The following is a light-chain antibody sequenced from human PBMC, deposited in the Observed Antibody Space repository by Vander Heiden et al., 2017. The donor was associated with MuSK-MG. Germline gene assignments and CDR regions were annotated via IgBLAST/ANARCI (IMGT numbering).Light chain of an antibody. V-gene: IGKV1-5*03. J-gene: IGKJ1*01. CDR1: HSIYDS. CDR3: QQDSGWGT. Sequence: GDRVTITCRASHSIYDSLAWYQQKPGKVPKLLIYKASILESGVPSRFSGNGSGTEFTLTISSLQPDDSATYYFQQDSGWGTFGQGTKVEIK. CDR2: KAS.